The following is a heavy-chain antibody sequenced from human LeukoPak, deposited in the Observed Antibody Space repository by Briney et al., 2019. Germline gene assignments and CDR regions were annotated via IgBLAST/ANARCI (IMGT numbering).Heavy chain of an antibody. J-gene: IGHJ3*02. CDR3: ARLTYYDFWSGYNYAFDI. CDR1: GYTFTGYY. D-gene: IGHD3-3*01. Sequence: ASVKVSCKASGYTFTGYYMHWVRQAPGQGLEWMGWINPNSGGTNYAQRFQGRVTMTRDTSISTAYMELSRLRSDDTAVYYCARLTYYDFWSGYNYAFDIWGQGTMVTVSS. V-gene: IGHV1-2*02. CDR2: INPNSGGT.